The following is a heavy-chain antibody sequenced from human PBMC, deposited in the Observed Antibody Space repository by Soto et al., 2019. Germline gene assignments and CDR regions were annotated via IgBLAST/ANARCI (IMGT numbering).Heavy chain of an antibody. J-gene: IGHJ4*02. Sequence: GGSLRLSCAASGFTFSNYGMHWVRQAPGKGLEWVAVIWYDGNNKYYADSVKGRFTISRDNSNNTLYVKMTSLRAEDTAVYYCARGLHSLFDYWGQGTLVTVSS. CDR1: GFTFSNYG. CDR2: IWYDGNNK. D-gene: IGHD2-21*01. CDR3: ARGLHSLFDY. V-gene: IGHV3-33*01.